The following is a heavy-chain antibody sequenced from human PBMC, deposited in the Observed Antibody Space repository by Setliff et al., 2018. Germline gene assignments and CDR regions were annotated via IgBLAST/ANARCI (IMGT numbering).Heavy chain of an antibody. CDR1: GGSISSYY. V-gene: IGHV4-59*01. D-gene: IGHD1-26*01. J-gene: IGHJ4*02. Sequence: PSETLSLTCTVSGGSISSYYWSWIRQPPGKGLEWIGYIYYSGSTNYNPSLKSRVTISVDTSKNQFSLKLSSVTAADTAVYYCARGRVGLAARAGYWGQGTLVTVSS. CDR3: ARGRVGLAARAGY. CDR2: IYYSGST.